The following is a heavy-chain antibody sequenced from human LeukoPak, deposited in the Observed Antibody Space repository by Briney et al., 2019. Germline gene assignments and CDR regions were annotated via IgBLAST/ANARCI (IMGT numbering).Heavy chain of an antibody. Sequence: SETLSLTCTVSGGSISSHYWSWIRQPPGKGLEWIGYISYIGSTNYNPSLKSRVTISVDTSENQFSLKLSSVTAADAAVYFCARDPTTVTKGLDIWGQGTMVTVSS. V-gene: IGHV4-59*11. CDR1: GGSISSHY. CDR2: ISYIGST. D-gene: IGHD4-17*01. J-gene: IGHJ3*02. CDR3: ARDPTTVTKGLDI.